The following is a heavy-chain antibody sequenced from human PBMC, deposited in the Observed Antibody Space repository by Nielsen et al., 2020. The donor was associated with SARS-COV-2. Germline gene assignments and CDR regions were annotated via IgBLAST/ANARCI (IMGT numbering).Heavy chain of an antibody. CDR2: FDPEDGEI. CDR3: ATSDFTIIPLF. J-gene: IGHJ6*02. D-gene: IGHD3-3*01. CDR1: GGTFTNYA. V-gene: IGHV1-24*01. Sequence: ASVKVSCKASGGTFTNYAFSWMRQAPGKGLEWMGSFDPEDGEIIYAQKFEGRVTMTEDTSTDTAYMELRSLRSEDTAVYYCATSDFTIIPLFWGQGTAVTVSS.